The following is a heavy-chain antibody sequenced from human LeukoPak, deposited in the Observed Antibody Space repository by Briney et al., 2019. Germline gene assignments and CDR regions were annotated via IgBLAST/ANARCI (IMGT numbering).Heavy chain of an antibody. CDR2: VNHSGSA. V-gene: IGHV4-4*02. CDR3: ARRGGLDFDY. J-gene: IGHJ4*02. CDR1: GGSISSDNW. Sequence: SETLSLTCAVSGGSISSDNWWSWVRQPPGKGLEWIGEVNHSGSANYNPSLKSRVTISVDKSKNQFSLKLTSVTAADTAVYYCARRGGLDFDYWGQGTLVTVSS. D-gene: IGHD3-10*01.